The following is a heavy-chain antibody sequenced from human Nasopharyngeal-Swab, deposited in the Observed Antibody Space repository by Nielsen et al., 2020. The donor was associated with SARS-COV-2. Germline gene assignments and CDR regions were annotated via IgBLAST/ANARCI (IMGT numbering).Heavy chain of an antibody. CDR1: GFTFSSAW. CDR2: IKSKTDGGTT. Sequence: GGSLRLSCAASGFTFSSAWMSWVRQAPGKGLEWVGRIKSKTDGGTTDYAAPVKGRFTISRDDSKNTLYLQMNSLKTEDTAVYYCTTDLRYYDSSGTIDYWGQGTLVTVSS. D-gene: IGHD3-22*01. V-gene: IGHV3-15*01. CDR3: TTDLRYYDSSGTIDY. J-gene: IGHJ4*02.